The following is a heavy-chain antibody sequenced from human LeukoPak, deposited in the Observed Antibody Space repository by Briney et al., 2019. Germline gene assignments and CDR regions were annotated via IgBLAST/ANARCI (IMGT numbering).Heavy chain of an antibody. Sequence: SETLSLTCAVYGGSFSGYYWSWIRQPPGKGLEWIGEINHSGSTNYNPSLKSRVTISVDTSKNQFSLKLSSVTAADTAVYYCARGFLLRFLEWLQPTNDAFDIWGQGTMVTVSS. CDR3: ARGFLLRFLEWLQPTNDAFDI. D-gene: IGHD3-3*01. CDR2: INHSGST. CDR1: GGSFSGYY. J-gene: IGHJ3*02. V-gene: IGHV4-34*01.